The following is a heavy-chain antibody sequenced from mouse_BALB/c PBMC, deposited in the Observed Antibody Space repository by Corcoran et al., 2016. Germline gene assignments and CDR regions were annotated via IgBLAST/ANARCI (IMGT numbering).Heavy chain of an antibody. CDR1: GFNIKDTH. CDR2: IDPANGNT. CDR3: ARGHYYGYADY. Sequence: EVQLQLSGAVLVKPGASVKLSCTASGFNIKDTHMHWVKQRPEQGLEWIGRIDPANGNTKYDPKFQGKATITADTSANTAYLQLSSLTSEDTAVYYCARGHYYGYADYWGQGTTLTVSS. D-gene: IGHD1-2*01. V-gene: IGHV14-3*02. J-gene: IGHJ2*01.